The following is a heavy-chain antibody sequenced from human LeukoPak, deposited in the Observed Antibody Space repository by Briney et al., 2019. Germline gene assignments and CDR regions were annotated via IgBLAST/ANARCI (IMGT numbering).Heavy chain of an antibody. J-gene: IGHJ4*02. Sequence: SGGSLRLSCAASGFTFSSYGMHWVRQAPGKGLEWVAVISNDGIKKYYADSVKGRFTISRVNSKNTLYLQMNSLRVEDTAVYYCAKDVGYYGSGSYYSDWGQGTLVTVSS. V-gene: IGHV3-30*18. CDR1: GFTFSSYG. CDR3: AKDVGYYGSGSYYSD. CDR2: ISNDGIKK. D-gene: IGHD3-10*01.